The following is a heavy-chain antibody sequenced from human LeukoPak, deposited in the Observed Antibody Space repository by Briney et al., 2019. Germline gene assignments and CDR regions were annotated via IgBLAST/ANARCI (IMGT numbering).Heavy chain of an antibody. V-gene: IGHV1-8*01. D-gene: IGHD6-13*01. CDR2: MNPNSGNT. CDR3: ARGGYSSSWTASLDP. Sequence: ASVKVSCKASGYTFTSHDINWVRQATGQGLEWMGWMNPNSGNTGYAQKFQGRVTMTRNTSISTAYMELSSLRSEDTAVYYCARGGYSSSWTASLDPWGQGTLVTVSS. CDR1: GYTFTSHD. J-gene: IGHJ5*02.